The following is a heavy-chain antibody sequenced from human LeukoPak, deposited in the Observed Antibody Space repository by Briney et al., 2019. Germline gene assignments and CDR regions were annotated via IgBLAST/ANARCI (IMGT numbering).Heavy chain of an antibody. CDR1: GGSFSGYY. V-gene: IGHV4-34*01. J-gene: IGHJ6*03. D-gene: IGHD3-10*01. CDR2: INHSGST. CDR3: ARHRYYYRSGSYYGAPYYMDV. Sequence: SETLSLTCAVYGGSFSGYYWGWVRQPPGKGLEWIGEINHSGSTNYNPSLKSRVTISVDTSKNQFSLKLSSVTAADTAVYYCARHRYYYRSGSYYGAPYYMDVWGKGTTVTISS.